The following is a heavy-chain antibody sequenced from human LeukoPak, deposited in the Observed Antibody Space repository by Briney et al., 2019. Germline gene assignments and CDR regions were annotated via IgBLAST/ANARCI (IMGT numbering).Heavy chain of an antibody. J-gene: IGHJ5*02. V-gene: IGHV1-8*01. CDR1: GYSFSNFH. CDR2: VSPKTGDR. D-gene: IGHD2-21*02. CDR3: ARTPPKGDIDT. Sequence: GASVKVSCKASGYSFSNFHIIWVRQASGQGREWIGWVSPKTGDRGYALKFQGRVTMTSDTSETTVYMEVCSLTDEDTAVCYCARTPPKGDIDTWGQGTMVTVSS.